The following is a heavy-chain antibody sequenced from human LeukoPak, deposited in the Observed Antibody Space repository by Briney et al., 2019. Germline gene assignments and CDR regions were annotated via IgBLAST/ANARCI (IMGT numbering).Heavy chain of an antibody. CDR3: ARDSSSWYRSVGYFDY. Sequence: SETLSLTCTVSGGSISSYYWSWIRQPPGKGLEWIGYIYYSGSTNYNPSLKSRVTISVDTSKNQFSLKLSSVTAADTAVYYCARDSSSWYRSVGYFDYWGQGTLVTVSS. CDR1: GGSISSYY. J-gene: IGHJ4*02. CDR2: IYYSGST. D-gene: IGHD6-13*01. V-gene: IGHV4-59*12.